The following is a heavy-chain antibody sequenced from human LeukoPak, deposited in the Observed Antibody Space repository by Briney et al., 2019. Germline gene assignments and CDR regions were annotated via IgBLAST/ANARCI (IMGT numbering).Heavy chain of an antibody. J-gene: IGHJ4*02. V-gene: IGHV3-23*01. D-gene: IGHD3-22*01. CDR3: ASSSGYYSGNRYFDY. Sequence: PGGSLRLSCAASGFTFSSYAMSWVRQAPGKGLEWVSAMSGSGGSAYYADSVKGRFTISRDNSKNTLYLQMNSLRAEDTAVYYCASSSGYYSGNRYFDYWGQGTLVTVSS. CDR1: GFTFSSYA. CDR2: MSGSGGSA.